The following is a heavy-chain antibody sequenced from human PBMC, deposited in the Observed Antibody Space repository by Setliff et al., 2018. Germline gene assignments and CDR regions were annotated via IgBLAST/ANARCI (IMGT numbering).Heavy chain of an antibody. CDR3: ARGRAGHSGH. CDR1: GGSISGASIRSYY. Sequence: SETLSLTCTVSGGSISGASIRSYYWSWVRQPPGKGLEFIGYIYYSGSTSYYNPSLKSRVTISVDTSKNQFSLKLSSVTAADTAVYYCARGRAGHSGHWGQGTLVTVSS. V-gene: IGHV4-31*03. J-gene: IGHJ4*02. CDR2: IYYSGST. D-gene: IGHD6-19*01.